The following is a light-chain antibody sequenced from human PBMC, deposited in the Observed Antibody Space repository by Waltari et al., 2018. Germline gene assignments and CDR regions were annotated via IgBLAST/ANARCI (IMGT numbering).Light chain of an antibody. CDR2: GAS. CDR1: QYVSGK. V-gene: IGKV3-15*01. Sequence: EIVMTQSPATLSVSPGERVTLPCRASQYVSGKLAWYQQKPGLAPRLLISGASTRATGVPARFSGSGSRTEFTLTISSLQSEDFAVYYCQQYNDWPGLTFGGGTRVEIK. J-gene: IGKJ4*01. CDR3: QQYNDWPGLT.